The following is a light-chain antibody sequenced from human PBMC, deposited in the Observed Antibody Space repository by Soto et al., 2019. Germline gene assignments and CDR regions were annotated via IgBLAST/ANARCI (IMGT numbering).Light chain of an antibody. J-gene: IGKJ3*01. CDR2: AAS. Sequence: DIQMTQSPSSLSASVGDRVTITCRASQGISNYLAWYQQKPGTVPKLLIYAASTLQTGVPSRFSGSGSGTDFTLPISSLQPEDVATYYFQKYNSAPFTFGPGTKVDIK. CDR1: QGISNY. V-gene: IGKV1-27*01. CDR3: QKYNSAPFT.